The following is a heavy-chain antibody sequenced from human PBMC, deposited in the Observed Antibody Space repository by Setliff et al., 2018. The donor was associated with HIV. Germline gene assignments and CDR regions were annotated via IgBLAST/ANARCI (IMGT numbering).Heavy chain of an antibody. V-gene: IGHV1-2*05. CDR1: GFLVTGYN. CDR3: VRPRVFDSFDV. J-gene: IGHJ3*01. Sequence: SVKVSCKALGFLVTGYNVHWVRQAPGHGPEWLGRINPNNGGTNYAQKFQDRVTMSLDASTSTVYLELKALTSDDTVVYYCVRPRVFDSFDVWGPGTMVTVS. CDR2: INPNNGGT.